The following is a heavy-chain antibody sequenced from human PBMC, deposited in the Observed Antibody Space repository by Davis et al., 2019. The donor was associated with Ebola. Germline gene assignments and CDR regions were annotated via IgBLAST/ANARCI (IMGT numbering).Heavy chain of an antibody. CDR1: GFTFSSYS. CDR3: ARDREPAARRYYFDY. J-gene: IGHJ4*02. Sequence: GESLKISCAASGFTFSSYSMNWVRQAPGKGLEWVSSISSSSSYIYYADSVKGRFTISRDNAKNSLYLQMNSLRAEDTAVYYCARDREPAARRYYFDYWGQGTLVTVSS. V-gene: IGHV3-21*01. D-gene: IGHD6-6*01. CDR2: ISSSSSYI.